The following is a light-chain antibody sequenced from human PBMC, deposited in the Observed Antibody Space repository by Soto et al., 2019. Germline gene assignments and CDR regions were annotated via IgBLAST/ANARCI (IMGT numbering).Light chain of an antibody. CDR3: QQTYSTPRT. CDR2: AAS. V-gene: IGKV1-39*01. CDR1: QSISNC. Sequence: DIQMTQSPSSLSASVGDRVTITCRASQSISNCLHWYQQKPGKAPKLLIYAASNLQSGVPSRFSGSGSGTDFTLTISSLQPEDFATYYCQQTYSTPRTFGPGTKVEFK. J-gene: IGKJ1*01.